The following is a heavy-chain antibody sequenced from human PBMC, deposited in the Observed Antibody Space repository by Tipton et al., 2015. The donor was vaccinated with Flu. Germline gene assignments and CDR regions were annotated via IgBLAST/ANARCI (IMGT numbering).Heavy chain of an antibody. J-gene: IGHJ3*02. CDR2: IWYDGSNK. Sequence: SLRLSCAASGFTFSSYGMHWVRQAPGKGLEWVAVIWYDGSNKYYADSVKGRFTISRDNSKNTLYLQMNSLRAEDTAVYYWARGQAAAAAFDIWGQGTMVTVSS. CDR1: GFTFSSYG. V-gene: IGHV3-33*01. CDR3: ARGQAAAAAFDI. D-gene: IGHD6-13*01.